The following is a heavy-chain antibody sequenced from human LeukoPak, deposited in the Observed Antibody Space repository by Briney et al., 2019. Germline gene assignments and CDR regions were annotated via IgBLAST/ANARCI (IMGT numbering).Heavy chain of an antibody. Sequence: PGGSLRLSCAASGFTFSSYWMSWVRQVPGKGLEWVANIKQDGSEKYYVDSVKGRFTISRDNAKNSLYLQMNSLRAEDTAVYYCARFYRPRRTYYYDSSGYLEDAFDIWGQGTMVTVSS. CDR2: IKQDGSEK. J-gene: IGHJ3*02. V-gene: IGHV3-7*01. CDR3: ARFYRPRRTYYYDSSGYLEDAFDI. D-gene: IGHD3-22*01. CDR1: GFTFSSYW.